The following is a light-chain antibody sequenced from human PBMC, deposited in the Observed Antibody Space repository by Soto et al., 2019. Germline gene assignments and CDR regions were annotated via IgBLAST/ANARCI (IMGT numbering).Light chain of an antibody. CDR1: QSISSY. Sequence: DIQMTQSPSSLSASVGDRVTITCRASQSISSYLNWYQQKPGKAPKLLIYAASSLQSGVPSRFSGSGSGTAFTLTISSLQPEDFATYYCQQSLSTPPWTFGRGTKVDLK. J-gene: IGKJ1*01. CDR3: QQSLSTPPWT. V-gene: IGKV1-39*01. CDR2: AAS.